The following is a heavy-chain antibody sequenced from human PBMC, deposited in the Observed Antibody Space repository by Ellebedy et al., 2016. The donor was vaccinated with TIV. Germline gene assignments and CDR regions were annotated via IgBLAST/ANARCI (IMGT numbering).Heavy chain of an antibody. Sequence: GESLKISCSASGFTFTTYAMHWVRQAPGKGLEYVSAITGDGGSTYYADSVKGRFTISRDNSKHTLYLQMSSLRDEDTAMYYCVKAWGDWGQGALVTVSS. J-gene: IGHJ4*02. CDR1: GFTFTTYA. D-gene: IGHD3-16*01. CDR2: ITGDGGST. V-gene: IGHV3-64D*06. CDR3: VKAWGD.